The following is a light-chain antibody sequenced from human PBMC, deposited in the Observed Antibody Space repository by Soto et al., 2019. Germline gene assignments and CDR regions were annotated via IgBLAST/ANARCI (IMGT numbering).Light chain of an antibody. V-gene: IGLV2-23*03. CDR2: EGS. J-gene: IGLJ1*01. Sequence: QSVRTQPASVSGSPGQSITSSCTGTSSAVGSYNLVSWYQQHPGKAPKLMIYEGSKRPSGVSNRFSGSKSGNTASLTISGLQAEDEADYYCCSYAGSSTFVFGTGTKLTVL. CDR3: CSYAGSSTFV. CDR1: SSAVGSYNL.